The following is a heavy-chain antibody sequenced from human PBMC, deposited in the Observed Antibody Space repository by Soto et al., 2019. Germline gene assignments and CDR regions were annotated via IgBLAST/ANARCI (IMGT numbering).Heavy chain of an antibody. V-gene: IGHV3-74*03. CDR3: AGAHYGDYRLYYFDY. CDR2: ISVDGRDT. Sequence: GGSLRLSCAASGFSLSDYWMHWVRQVPGKGLLWVSRISVDGRDTTYADSVKGRFTISRDNAKNTLYLQMNSLRAEDTAVYYCAGAHYGDYRLYYFDYWGQGTLVTVSS. CDR1: GFSLSDYW. D-gene: IGHD4-17*01. J-gene: IGHJ4*02.